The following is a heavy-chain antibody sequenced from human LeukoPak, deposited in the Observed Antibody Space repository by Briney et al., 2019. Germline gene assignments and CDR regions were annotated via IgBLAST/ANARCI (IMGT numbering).Heavy chain of an antibody. V-gene: IGHV4-34*01. CDR2: INHSGST. CDR3: ASAYYDYVWGSYRTPGYFDY. Sequence: NPSETLSLTCAVYGGSLSGYYWSWIRQPPGKGLEWIGEINHSGSTNYNPSLKSRVTISVDTSKNQFSLKLSSVTAADTAVYYCASAYYDYVWGSYRTPGYFDYWGQGTLVTVSS. CDR1: GGSLSGYY. D-gene: IGHD3-16*02. J-gene: IGHJ4*02.